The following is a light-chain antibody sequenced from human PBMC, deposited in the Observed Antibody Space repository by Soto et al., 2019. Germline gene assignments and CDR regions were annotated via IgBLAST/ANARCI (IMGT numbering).Light chain of an antibody. CDR1: QSVSSN. CDR2: GAS. CDR3: QQYKNWPRT. J-gene: IGKJ1*01. V-gene: IGKV3-15*01. Sequence: EIVMTQSPATLSVSPGERATLSCRASQSVSSNLAWYQQKPGQAPRLLIYGASSRATGIPARFSGSGSGTEFTLTISSRQSEDVALNYWQQYKNWPRTFGQGTKVDTK.